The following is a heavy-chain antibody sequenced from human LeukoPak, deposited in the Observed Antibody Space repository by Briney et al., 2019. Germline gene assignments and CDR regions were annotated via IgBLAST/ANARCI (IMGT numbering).Heavy chain of an antibody. D-gene: IGHD3-22*01. J-gene: IGHJ3*02. Sequence: GGSLRLSCAASGFTFSSYSMNWVRQAPGKGLEWVAVIWYDGSNKYYADSVKGRFTISRDNSKNTLYLQMNSLRAEDTAVYYCARAKGGYDAFDIWGQGTMVTVSS. V-gene: IGHV3-33*08. CDR2: IWYDGSNK. CDR3: ARAKGGYDAFDI. CDR1: GFTFSSYS.